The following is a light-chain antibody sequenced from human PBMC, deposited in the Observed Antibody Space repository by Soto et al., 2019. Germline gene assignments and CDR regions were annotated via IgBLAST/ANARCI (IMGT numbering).Light chain of an antibody. CDR1: SSNIGSNH. J-gene: IGLJ2*01. V-gene: IGLV1-47*01. CDR2: RSD. CDR3: SARDGSLSGVV. Sequence: QSVLTQPPSTSGTPGQRVTISCSGSSSNIGSNHVYWYQQLPGMAPKLLMYRSDQRPTGVPDRLSGSKSGTTASLAISGLRSDDEAAYYCSARDGSLSGVVFGGGTKLAVL.